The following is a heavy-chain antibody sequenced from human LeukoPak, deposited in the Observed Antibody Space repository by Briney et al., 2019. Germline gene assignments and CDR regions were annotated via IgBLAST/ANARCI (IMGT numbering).Heavy chain of an antibody. CDR1: GFTFSSCE. V-gene: IGHV3-48*03. Sequence: SGGSLRLSCAISGFTFSSCELTWVRQTPGKGLECVSYISRSGSTRYYADSVKGRFTISRDNAKNSLYLQMNSLRAEDTAVYYCARVATMVRVPLDALDIWGQGTMVSVSS. CDR2: ISRSGSTR. D-gene: IGHD3-10*01. J-gene: IGHJ3*02. CDR3: ARVATMVRVPLDALDI.